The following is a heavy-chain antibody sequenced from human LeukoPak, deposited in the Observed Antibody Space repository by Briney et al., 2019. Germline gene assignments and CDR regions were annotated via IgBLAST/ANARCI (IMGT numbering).Heavy chain of an antibody. D-gene: IGHD5-18*01. CDR2: IRYDGSNK. CDR1: GFTFSSYG. Sequence: PGGSLRLSCAASGFTFSSYGMHWVRQAPGKGLEWVAFIRYDGSNKYYADSVKGRFTISRDNSKNTLYLQMNSLRAEDTAVYYCAKVIDTAMVTGLDYWGQGTLVTVSS. J-gene: IGHJ4*02. CDR3: AKVIDTAMVTGLDY. V-gene: IGHV3-30*02.